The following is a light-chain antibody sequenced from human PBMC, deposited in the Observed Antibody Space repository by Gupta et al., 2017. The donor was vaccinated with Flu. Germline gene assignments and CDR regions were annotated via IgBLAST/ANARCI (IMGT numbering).Light chain of an antibody. CDR1: SSNIGCNP. Sequence: QAVLTQPPSASATPAQAFTISCSGGSSNIGCNPVNCYQQLPGTGPKLLIHKHNQRPSGVPDRSPGSKSGTAASLAISGLQSADEAEDYCAGWDDSLNGVVFGGGTKLTVL. V-gene: IGLV1-44*01. J-gene: IGLJ2*01. CDR2: KHN. CDR3: AGWDDSLNGVV.